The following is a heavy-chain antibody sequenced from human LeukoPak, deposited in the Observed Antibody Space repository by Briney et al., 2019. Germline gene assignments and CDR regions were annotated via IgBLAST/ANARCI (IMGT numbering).Heavy chain of an antibody. CDR1: GFTFSSYW. Sequence: PGGSLRLSCAASGFTFSSYWMSWVRQAPGKGLEGVANIKQDGSEKYHVDSVKGRFTISRDNAENSLYLQMNSPRGEDTAVYFCARAGYSSGWDYWGQGTLVTVSS. CDR2: IKQDGSEK. D-gene: IGHD6-19*01. V-gene: IGHV3-7*01. CDR3: ARAGYSSGWDY. J-gene: IGHJ4*02.